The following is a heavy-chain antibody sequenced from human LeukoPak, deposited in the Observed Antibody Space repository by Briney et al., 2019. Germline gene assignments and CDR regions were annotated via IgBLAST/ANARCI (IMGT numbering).Heavy chain of an antibody. Sequence: EASVKVSCKASGYTFTSYGISWVRQAPGQGLEWMGWISAYNGNTNYAQKLQGRVTMTTDTSTSTAYMELRSLRSDDTAVYYCARVSPVSSSWYYYYYYMDVWGKGTTVTVSS. D-gene: IGHD6-13*01. J-gene: IGHJ6*03. CDR1: GYTFTSYG. V-gene: IGHV1-18*01. CDR3: ARVSPVSSSWYYYYYYMDV. CDR2: ISAYNGNT.